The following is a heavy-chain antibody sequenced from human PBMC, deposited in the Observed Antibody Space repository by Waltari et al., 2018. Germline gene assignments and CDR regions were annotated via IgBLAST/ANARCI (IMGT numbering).Heavy chain of an antibody. CDR2: IRGSGGST. CDR3: AKSRGDYYDSSGYYFGYFDL. Sequence: EVQLLESGGGLVQPGGSLRLSCAASGFTFSSYAMSWVRQAPGKGLEWVSAIRGSGGSTYYADSVKGRFTISRDNSKNTLYLQMNSLRAEDTAVYYCAKSRGDYYDSSGYYFGYFDLWGRGTLVTVSS. V-gene: IGHV3-23*01. D-gene: IGHD3-22*01. J-gene: IGHJ2*01. CDR1: GFTFSSYA.